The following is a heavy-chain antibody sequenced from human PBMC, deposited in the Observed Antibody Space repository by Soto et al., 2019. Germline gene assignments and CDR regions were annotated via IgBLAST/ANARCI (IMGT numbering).Heavy chain of an antibody. V-gene: IGHV4-28*01. CDR2: IYYSGST. CDR3: ARTLQDYGMDV. J-gene: IGHJ6*02. CDR1: GYSISSSNW. Sequence: SETLSLTCADSGYSISSSNWSGWIRQPPGKGLEWIGYIYYSGSTYYNASLKSRVTMSVDTSKNQFSLKLSSVTAVDTAVYYCARTLQDYGMDVWGQGTTVT.